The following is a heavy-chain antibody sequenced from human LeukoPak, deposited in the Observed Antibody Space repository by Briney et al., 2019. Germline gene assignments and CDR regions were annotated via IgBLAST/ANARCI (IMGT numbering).Heavy chain of an antibody. CDR2: IGSGSGGTT. V-gene: IGHV3-23*01. CDR3: AKNYESGRGVPYGMDV. Sequence: GGSLRLSCAASGFTFSSYAMRWVRQAPGKGLEWVSVIGSGSGGTTNYADSVKGRFTISRDNSKNTLYLQMSSLRGEDTAVYYCAKNYESGRGVPYGMDVWGQGTTVTVSS. J-gene: IGHJ6*02. CDR1: GFTFSSYA. D-gene: IGHD3-10*01.